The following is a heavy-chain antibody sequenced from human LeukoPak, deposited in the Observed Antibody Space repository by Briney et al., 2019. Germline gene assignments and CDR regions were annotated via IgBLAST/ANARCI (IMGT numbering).Heavy chain of an antibody. Sequence: AGGSLRLSCSASGFTFSRYAMHWVSQAPGKGLEYVSAISANGGSTYYADPVKGRFTISRDNSKNTLSLQMSSLRAEDTAVYYCARVLDSAAGIYYFDYWGQGTLVTVSS. CDR2: ISANGGST. CDR1: GFTFSRYA. J-gene: IGHJ4*02. D-gene: IGHD6-13*01. CDR3: ARVLDSAAGIYYFDY. V-gene: IGHV3-64*04.